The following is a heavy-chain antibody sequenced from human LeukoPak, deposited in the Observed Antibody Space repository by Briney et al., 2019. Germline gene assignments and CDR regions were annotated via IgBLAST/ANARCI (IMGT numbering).Heavy chain of an antibody. CDR3: ARAGPGSSSWSDFDY. D-gene: IGHD6-13*01. CDR2: INHIGST. V-gene: IGHV4-34*01. CDR1: GGSFSGYY. J-gene: IGHJ4*02. Sequence: SETLSHTCAVYGGSFSGYYWSWIRQPPGKGLEWIGEINHIGSTNYNPSLKSRVTISVDTSKNQFSLKLSSVTAADTAVYYCARAGPGSSSWSDFDYWGQGTLVTVSS.